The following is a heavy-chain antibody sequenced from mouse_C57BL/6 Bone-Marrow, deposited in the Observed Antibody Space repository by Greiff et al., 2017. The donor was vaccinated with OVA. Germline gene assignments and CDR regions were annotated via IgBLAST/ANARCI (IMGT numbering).Heavy chain of an antibody. CDR1: GFTFSDYG. CDR2: ISSGSSTI. Sequence: EVMLVESGGGLVKPGGSLKLSCAASGFTFSDYGMHWVRQAPEKGLEWVAYISSGSSTIYYADTVKGRFTISRDNAKNTLFLQMTSLRSEDTAMYYCARTQNFDVWGTGTTVTVSS. V-gene: IGHV5-17*01. D-gene: IGHD3-2*02. CDR3: ARTQNFDV. J-gene: IGHJ1*03.